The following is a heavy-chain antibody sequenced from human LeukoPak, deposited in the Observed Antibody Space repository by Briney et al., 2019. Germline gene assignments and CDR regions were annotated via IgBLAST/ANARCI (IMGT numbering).Heavy chain of an antibody. V-gene: IGHV3-21*01. CDR3: ARSGCPGGSCYLRYSWLDL. Sequence: PGGSLSLSCTTSGLTFSNSDMTWVRQAPGKGLEWVSSITTTSSYIYYADSVRGRFTVSRDNARNSLYLQMDSLRPEDTAVYYCARSGCPGGSCYLRYSWLDLWGRGTLVTVSS. CDR1: GLTFSNSD. D-gene: IGHD2-15*01. J-gene: IGHJ5*02. CDR2: ITTTSSYI.